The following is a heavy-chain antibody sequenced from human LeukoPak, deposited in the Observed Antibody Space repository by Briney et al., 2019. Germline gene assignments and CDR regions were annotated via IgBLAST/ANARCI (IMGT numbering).Heavy chain of an antibody. V-gene: IGHV3-23*01. D-gene: IGHD6-13*01. CDR2: ISDTGGNT. CDR1: GFTFNSYG. Sequence: GGSLRLSCAASGFTFNSYGMTWVRQAPGKWLEWVSSISDTGGNTYYTESVRGRFTVPRDNSKNTLYLQMNSLRAEDTAVYHCAKRVSYSSPAAYLDSWGRGTLVTVSS. J-gene: IGHJ4*02. CDR3: AKRVSYSSPAAYLDS.